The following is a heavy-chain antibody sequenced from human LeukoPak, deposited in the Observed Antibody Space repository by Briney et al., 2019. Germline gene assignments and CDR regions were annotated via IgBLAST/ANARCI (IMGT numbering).Heavy chain of an antibody. Sequence: GGSLRLSCAASGFTFSNYAMNWVHQAPGKRLEWVSAISGSGGSTNYVDSVKGRFTISRDNAKNSLYLQMNSLRAEDTALYYCAREVYYYDSSGYYHYWGQGTLVTVSS. V-gene: IGHV3-23*01. J-gene: IGHJ4*02. CDR3: AREVYYYDSSGYYHY. CDR2: ISGSGGST. D-gene: IGHD3-22*01. CDR1: GFTFSNYA.